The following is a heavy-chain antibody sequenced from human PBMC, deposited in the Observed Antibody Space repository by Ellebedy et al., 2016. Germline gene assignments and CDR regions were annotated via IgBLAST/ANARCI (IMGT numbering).Heavy chain of an antibody. CDR3: APRAIAAPK. D-gene: IGHD6-6*01. V-gene: IGHV3-23*01. CDR2: MRGDGAKT. CDR1: GLTVSSFF. Sequence: GESLKISXAPSGLTVSSFFMGWVRQAPGKGLEWVSTMRGDGAKTHLADSVKGRFTMSRDIPKNTVYLQMNSLRAEDTAVYYCAPRAIAAPKWGQGTLVTVSS. J-gene: IGHJ4*02.